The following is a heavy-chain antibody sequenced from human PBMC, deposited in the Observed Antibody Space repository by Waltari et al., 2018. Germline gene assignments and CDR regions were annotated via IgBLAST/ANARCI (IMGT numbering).Heavy chain of an antibody. CDR1: GGSISSSSYY. J-gene: IGHJ4*02. Sequence: QLQLQESGPGLVKPSETLSLTCTVSGGSISSSSYYWGWIRQPPGKGLEWIGSIYYRGSTYYNPSLKSRVTISVDTSKNQFSLKLSSVTAADTAVYYCAALVVAAAGSVYWGQGTLVTVSS. CDR3: AALVVAAAGSVY. CDR2: IYYRGST. V-gene: IGHV4-39*07. D-gene: IGHD2-15*01.